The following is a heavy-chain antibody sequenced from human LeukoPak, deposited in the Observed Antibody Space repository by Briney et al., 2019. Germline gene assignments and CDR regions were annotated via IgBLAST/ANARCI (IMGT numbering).Heavy chain of an antibody. V-gene: IGHV4-39*01. J-gene: IGHJ4*02. D-gene: IGHD3-9*01. Sequence: SETLSLTCTVSGGSISSSSYYWGWIRQPPGKGLEWIGSIYYSGSTYYNPSLKSRVTISVDTSKNQFSLKLSSVTAADTAVYYCARGLDILTGYPMGYFDYWGQGTLVTVSS. CDR3: ARGLDILTGYPMGYFDY. CDR2: IYYSGST. CDR1: GGSISSSSYY.